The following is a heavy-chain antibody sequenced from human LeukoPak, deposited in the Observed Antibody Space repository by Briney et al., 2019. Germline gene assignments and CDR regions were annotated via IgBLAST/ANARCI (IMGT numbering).Heavy chain of an antibody. CDR2: IYSGGST. D-gene: IGHD5-24*01. CDR1: GFTVSSNY. Sequence: GGSLRLSCAASGFTVSSNYMSWVRQAPGKGLEWVSVIYSGGSTYYADSVKGRFTISRDSSKNTLYLQMNSLRAEDTAVYYCAGRRGGYNSAFDYWGQGTLVTVSS. CDR3: AGRRGGYNSAFDY. J-gene: IGHJ4*02. V-gene: IGHV3-53*01.